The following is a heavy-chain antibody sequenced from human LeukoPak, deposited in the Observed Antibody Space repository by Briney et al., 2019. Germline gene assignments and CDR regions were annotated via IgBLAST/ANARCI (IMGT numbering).Heavy chain of an antibody. J-gene: IGHJ4*02. D-gene: IGHD3-22*01. V-gene: IGHV3-20*04. CDR2: INWNGGST. Sequence: PGGSLRLSCAASGFTFDDYGMSWVRQAPGKRLEWVSGINWNGGSTGYADSVTGRFTISRDNAKNSLYLQMNSLRAEDTALYYCASHLYDSSGYDAYYFDYWGQGTLVTVSS. CDR1: GFTFDDYG. CDR3: ASHLYDSSGYDAYYFDY.